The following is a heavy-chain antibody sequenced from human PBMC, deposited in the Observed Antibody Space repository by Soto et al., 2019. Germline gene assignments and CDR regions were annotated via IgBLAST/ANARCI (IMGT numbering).Heavy chain of an antibody. CDR2: IGGSGGST. V-gene: IGHV3-23*01. Sequence: GGSLRLSCAASGFTFSSYAMSWVRQAPGKGLEWVSTIGGSGGSTYYADSVKGRFTFSGDNSKNTLYLQMNSLRAEDTAVYYSAKDHRDSSGWFYFDYWGQGTLVTVSS. J-gene: IGHJ4*02. D-gene: IGHD6-19*01. CDR1: GFTFSSYA. CDR3: AKDHRDSSGWFYFDY.